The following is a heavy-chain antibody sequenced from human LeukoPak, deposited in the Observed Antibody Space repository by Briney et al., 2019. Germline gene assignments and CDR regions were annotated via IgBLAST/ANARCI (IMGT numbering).Heavy chain of an antibody. CDR3: ARGGSSSCYPLMK. CDR2: ISGNGNI. CDR1: GGSMTNYF. D-gene: IGHD3-22*01. V-gene: IGHV4-59*10. Sequence: SETLSLTRVVSGGSMTNYFWHWIRQPAGKGLEWIGHISGNGNIDFNPSLNSRVTISLDKSQNQFSLKLNSVTAADTAIYYCARGGSSSCYPLMKWGQGTLVTVSS. J-gene: IGHJ4*02.